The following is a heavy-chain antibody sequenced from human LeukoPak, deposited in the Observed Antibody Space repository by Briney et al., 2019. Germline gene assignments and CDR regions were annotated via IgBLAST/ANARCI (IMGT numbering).Heavy chain of an antibody. D-gene: IGHD3-16*01. CDR1: GFSLSSSGVA. CDR3: AHRRGGDLDY. CDR2: IYWDDEK. Sequence: SGPTLVNPTQTLTLTCTFSGFSLSSSGVAVGWIRQPPGKALEWLALIYWDDEKRYSPVLKNRLTITKDTSKNQVVLTMTYMDPVDTATYYCAHRRGGDLDYWGQGTLVTVSS. V-gene: IGHV2-5*02. J-gene: IGHJ4*02.